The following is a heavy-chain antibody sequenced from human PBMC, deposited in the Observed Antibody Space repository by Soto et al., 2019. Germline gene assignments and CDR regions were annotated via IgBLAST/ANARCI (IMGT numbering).Heavy chain of an antibody. CDR1: GFTFSSYE. CDR2: ISSSGSTI. V-gene: IGHV3-48*03. D-gene: IGHD3-10*01. J-gene: IGHJ6*02. CDR3: ARDDGLGLAPYYGMDV. Sequence: GGSLRLSCAASGFTFSSYEMNWVRQAPGKGLEWVSYISSSGSTIFYADSVKGRFTISRDNAKNSLYLQMNSLRAEDTAVYYCARDDGLGLAPYYGMDVWGQGTTVTVSS.